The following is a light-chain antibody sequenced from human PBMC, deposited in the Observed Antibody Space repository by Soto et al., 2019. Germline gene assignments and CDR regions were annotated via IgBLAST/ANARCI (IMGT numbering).Light chain of an antibody. J-gene: IGKJ3*01. V-gene: IGKV3-15*01. CDR3: PPNYNWSPFT. CDR2: ETS. Sequence: EIVMRQPPRTLSVSRGERATLSCRASQNIRSNLAWYQQKPGQAPRLLIYETSTRTPGIPARFSGSGSGTEITPKTTRLQSEVFAVYRCPPNYNWSPFT. CDR1: QNIRSN.